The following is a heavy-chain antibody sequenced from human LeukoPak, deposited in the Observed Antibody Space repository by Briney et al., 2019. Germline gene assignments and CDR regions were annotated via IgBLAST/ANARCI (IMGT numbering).Heavy chain of an antibody. Sequence: GGSLRLSCAASGFTVSSNYMSWVRQAPGKGLEWVSVIYSGGSTYYADSVRGRFTISRDNSKNTLYLQMNSLRAEDTAVYYCARMWAYYYYMDVWGKGTTVTVSS. CDR3: ARMWAYYYYMDV. V-gene: IGHV3-53*01. CDR1: GFTVSSNY. D-gene: IGHD1-26*01. J-gene: IGHJ6*03. CDR2: IYSGGST.